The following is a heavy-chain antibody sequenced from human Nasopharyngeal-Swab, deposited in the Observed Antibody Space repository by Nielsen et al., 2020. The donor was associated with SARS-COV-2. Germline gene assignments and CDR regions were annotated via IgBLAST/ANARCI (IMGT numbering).Heavy chain of an antibody. CDR3: ARAGLWFGFGWGVFDY. J-gene: IGHJ4*02. CDR2: ISYDGSNK. CDR1: GFTFSSYA. V-gene: IGHV3-30*04. Sequence: GESLKISCAASGFTFSSYAMHWVRQAPGKGLEWVAVISYDGSNKYYADSVKGRFTISRDNSKNTLYLQMNSLRAEDTAVYYCARAGLWFGFGWGVFDYWGQGTLVTVSS. D-gene: IGHD3-10*01.